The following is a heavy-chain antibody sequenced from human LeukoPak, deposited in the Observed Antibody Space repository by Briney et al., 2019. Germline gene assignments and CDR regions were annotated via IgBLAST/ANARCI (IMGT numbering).Heavy chain of an antibody. Sequence: ESGPTLVNPTQTLTLTCTFSGSSLSTSGMRVSWIRQPPGKALEWLARIDWDDDKFYSTSLKTRLTISRDTSKNQVVLTMTNMDPVDTATYYCARTPYCGGDCYVDYWGQGTLVTVSS. CDR3: ARTPYCGGDCYVDY. J-gene: IGHJ4*02. V-gene: IGHV2-70*04. CDR1: GSSLSTSGMR. D-gene: IGHD2-21*02. CDR2: IDWDDDK.